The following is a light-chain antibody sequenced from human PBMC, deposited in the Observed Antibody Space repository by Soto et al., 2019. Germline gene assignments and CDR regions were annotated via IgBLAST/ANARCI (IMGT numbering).Light chain of an antibody. CDR2: EGS. CDR1: SSDVGSYNL. CDR3: CSYAGSSTYVV. Sequence: QSALTQPASVSGSPGQSITISCSGTSSDVGSYNLVSWYQHHPGKAPKLMIYEGSKRPSGVSHRFSGSKSGNTASLTISGLQAEDEADYYCCSYAGSSTYVVFGGGTKLTVL. V-gene: IGLV2-23*01. J-gene: IGLJ2*01.